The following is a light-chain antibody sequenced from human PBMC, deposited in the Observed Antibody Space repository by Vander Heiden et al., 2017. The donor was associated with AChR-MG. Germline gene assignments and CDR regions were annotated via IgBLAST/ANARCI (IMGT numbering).Light chain of an antibody. V-gene: IGLV2-14*03. CDR3: SSYTSSTTWV. CDR1: SSDVGGYNY. CDR2: DVS. J-gene: IGLJ3*02. Sequence: QPGLTQPASVSGSPGPSITISCTGTSSDVGGYNYVSWFQQHAGKAPKLMIYDVSNRPSGVSNRFSGSKSGNTASLTISGLQAEDEADYYCSSYTSSTTWVFGGGTKLTVL.